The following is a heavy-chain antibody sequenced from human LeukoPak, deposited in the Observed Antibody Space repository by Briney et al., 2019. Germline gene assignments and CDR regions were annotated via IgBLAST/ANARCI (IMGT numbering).Heavy chain of an antibody. CDR1: GFTFSSYS. D-gene: IGHD5-24*01. CDR3: ARDMRRSVRDGYNYDAFDI. Sequence: GGSLRLSCAASGFTFSSYSMNWVRQAPGKGLEWVSYISSSSTIYYADSVKGRFTISRDNAKNSLYLQMNSLRDEDTAVYYCARDMRRSVRDGYNYDAFDIWGQGTMVTVSS. J-gene: IGHJ3*02. CDR2: ISSSSTI. V-gene: IGHV3-48*02.